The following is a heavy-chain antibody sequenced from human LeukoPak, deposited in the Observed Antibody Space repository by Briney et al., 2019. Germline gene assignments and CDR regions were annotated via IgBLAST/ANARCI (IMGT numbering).Heavy chain of an antibody. CDR1: GYTFSGYY. J-gene: IGHJ4*02. CDR2: INPNSGDT. CDR3: ARSPGPHS. V-gene: IGHV1-2*02. Sequence: WASVKVSCKASGYTFSGYYIHWVRQAPGQGLEWMGWINPNSGDTNYAQNFQGRVTMTRDTSISSAYMELRSLRSDDTAVYYCARSPGPHSWGQGTLVTVSS.